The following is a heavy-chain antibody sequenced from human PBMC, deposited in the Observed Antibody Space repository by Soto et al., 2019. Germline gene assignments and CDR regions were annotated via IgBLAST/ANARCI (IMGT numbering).Heavy chain of an antibody. CDR2: ISAYSGNT. CDR3: ARDLSAGTAAD. Sequence: ASVKVSCKASGYTFTSYRIIWVRQAPGQGLEWMGWISAYSGNTNYAQKLQGRVTMTTDTSTSTAYMELVSLKSDDTAVYYCARDLSAGTAADWVQGTLVTVSS. J-gene: IGHJ4*02. CDR1: GYTFTSYR. D-gene: IGHD1-7*01. V-gene: IGHV1-18*01.